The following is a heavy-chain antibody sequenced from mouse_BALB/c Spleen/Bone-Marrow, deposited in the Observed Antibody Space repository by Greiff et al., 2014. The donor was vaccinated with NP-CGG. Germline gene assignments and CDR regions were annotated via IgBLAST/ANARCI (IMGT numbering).Heavy chain of an antibody. Sequence: QVQLKESGPGLVAPSQSLSITCTVSGFSLTSYGVHWVRQPPGKGLEWLGVIWAGGSTNYNSALMSRLSISKDNSKSQVLLKMNSLQTDDTAMYYCARDYYGSQYYFDYWGQGTTLTVSS. V-gene: IGHV2-9*02. CDR1: GFSLTSYG. D-gene: IGHD1-1*01. J-gene: IGHJ2*01. CDR2: IWAGGST. CDR3: ARDYYGSQYYFDY.